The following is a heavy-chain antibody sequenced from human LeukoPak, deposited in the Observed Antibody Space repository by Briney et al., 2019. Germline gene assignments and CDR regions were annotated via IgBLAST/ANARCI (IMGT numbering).Heavy chain of an antibody. J-gene: IGHJ4*02. Sequence: ASVKVSCKASGYTFTSYGISWVRQAPGQGLEWMGWISAYNGNTNYAQKLQGRVTMTTDTSTSTAYMELRSLRSDDTAVYYCARSVLMVYAMCYLGYWGQRTLVTVSS. CDR2: ISAYNGNT. D-gene: IGHD2-8*01. CDR1: GYTFTSYG. V-gene: IGHV1-18*01. CDR3: ARSVLMVYAMCYLGY.